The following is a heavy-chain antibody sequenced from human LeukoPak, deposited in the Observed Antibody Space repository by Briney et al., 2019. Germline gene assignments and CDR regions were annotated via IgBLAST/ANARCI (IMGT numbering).Heavy chain of an antibody. Sequence: GGSLRLSCAASGFTFSGSAIRWVRQASGRGLEWVGRIRSKANSYATAYAASVRGRFAISRDDSKNTAYLQMNSLKIEDTAVYYCTRLGEYTSSSGNYWGQGTLVTVSS. CDR3: TRLGEYTSSSGNY. V-gene: IGHV3-73*01. CDR1: GFTFSGSA. D-gene: IGHD6-6*01. J-gene: IGHJ4*02. CDR2: IRSKANSYAT.